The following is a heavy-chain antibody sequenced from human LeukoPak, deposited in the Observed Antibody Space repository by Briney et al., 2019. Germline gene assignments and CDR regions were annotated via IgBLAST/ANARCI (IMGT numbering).Heavy chain of an antibody. CDR3: ARAKLEPAGTGAFDI. D-gene: IGHD6-19*01. V-gene: IGHV3-48*03. J-gene: IGHJ3*02. CDR2: INPAGTTL. CDR1: GFAFSSFE. Sequence: GGSLRLSCAASGFAFSSFEMNWVRQAPGKGLEWISYINPAGTTLYYTDSVKGRFTISRDNAKSSLYLQMHSLRAEDTALYYCARAKLEPAGTGAFDIWGPGTVVTVSS.